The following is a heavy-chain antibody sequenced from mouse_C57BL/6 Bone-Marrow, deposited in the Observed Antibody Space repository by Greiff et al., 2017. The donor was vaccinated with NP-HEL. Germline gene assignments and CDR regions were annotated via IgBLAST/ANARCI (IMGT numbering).Heavy chain of an antibody. Sequence: VQLQQSGAELVRPGTSVKVSCKASGYAFTNYLIEWVKQRPGQGLEWIGVINPGSGGTDYTAKFKGKATLTADKSSSTAYMQLSSLTSEDSAVYFCARGELGRFAYWGQGTLVTVSA. CDR2: INPGSGGT. CDR1: GYAFTNYL. V-gene: IGHV1-54*01. CDR3: ARGELGRFAY. D-gene: IGHD4-1*01. J-gene: IGHJ3*01.